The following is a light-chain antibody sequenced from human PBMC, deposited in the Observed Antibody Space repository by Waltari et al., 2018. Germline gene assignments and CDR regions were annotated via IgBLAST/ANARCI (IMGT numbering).Light chain of an antibody. CDR3: QSYDSSLRGV. J-gene: IGLJ2*01. Sequence: QSVLTQPPSVSGAPGQRVTISCTWSSSNIGAGYDVHWYQQLPGTAPKLLIYGNSNRPSGVPDRFSGSKSGTSASLAINGLQAEDEANYYCQSYDSSLRGVFGGGTKLTVL. CDR2: GNS. V-gene: IGLV1-40*01. CDR1: SSNIGAGYD.